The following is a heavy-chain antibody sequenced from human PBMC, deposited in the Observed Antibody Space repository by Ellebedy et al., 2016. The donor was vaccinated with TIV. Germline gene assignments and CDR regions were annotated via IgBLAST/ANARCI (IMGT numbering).Heavy chain of an antibody. J-gene: IGHJ5*02. CDR3: ARDLTQYASGAGLSDP. CDR1: GFPFRNYA. D-gene: IGHD2-2*01. CDR2: VSFDIDKK. Sequence: GESLKISCEASGFPFRNYAMHWVRQSPRKGLEWVAIVSFDIDKKFYTDSVKGRFTISRDNSKNTLYLDMNSLGVDDTAVYYCARDLTQYASGAGLSDPWGQGTLVTVSS. V-gene: IGHV3-30-3*01.